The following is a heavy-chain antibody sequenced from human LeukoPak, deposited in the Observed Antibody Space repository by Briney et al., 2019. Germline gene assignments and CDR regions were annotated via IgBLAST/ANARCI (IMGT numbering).Heavy chain of an antibody. D-gene: IGHD2-15*01. CDR2: ISAYNGNT. CDR3: ARGGYCSGGSCSPNNSFDP. Sequence: GASVKVSCKASGDTFTIDGISWVRQAPGQGREWMGWISAYNGNTNYAQKLQGRVPMTTDTSTSTAYMELRRLRSDDTAVYYCARGGYCSGGSCSPNNSFDPWGQGTLVTVSS. CDR1: GDTFTIDG. V-gene: IGHV1-18*01. J-gene: IGHJ5*02.